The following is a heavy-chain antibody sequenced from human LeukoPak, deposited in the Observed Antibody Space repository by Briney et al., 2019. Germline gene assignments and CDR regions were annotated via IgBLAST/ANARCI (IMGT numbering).Heavy chain of an antibody. J-gene: IGHJ3*02. CDR1: GITFGTYG. D-gene: IGHD3-16*01. Sequence: PGGTLRLSCEASGITFGTYGMSWVRQAPGKGLEWVSSISGSGGSTYYADSVKGRFTISRDNSKNTLYLQMNSLRADDTAVYYCAKGYYFDAFDIWGQGTMVTVSS. V-gene: IGHV3-23*01. CDR2: ISGSGGST. CDR3: AKGYYFDAFDI.